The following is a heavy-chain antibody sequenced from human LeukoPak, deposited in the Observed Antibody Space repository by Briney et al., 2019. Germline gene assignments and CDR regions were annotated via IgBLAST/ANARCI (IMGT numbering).Heavy chain of an antibody. V-gene: IGHV7-4-1*02. CDR1: GYTFTSYA. Sequence: ASVKVSCKASGYTFTSYAMNWVRQAPGQGLEWMGWINTNTGNPTYAQGFTGRFVFSLDTSVSTAYLQMNSLRAEDTAVCYCASLGDSGSYDYWGQGTLVTVSS. CDR2: INTNTGNP. J-gene: IGHJ4*02. CDR3: ASLGDSGSYDY. D-gene: IGHD1-26*01.